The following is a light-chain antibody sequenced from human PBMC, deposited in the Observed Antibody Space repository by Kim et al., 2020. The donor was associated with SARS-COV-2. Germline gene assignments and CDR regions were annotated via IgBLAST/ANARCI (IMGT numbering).Light chain of an antibody. V-gene: IGKV3-20*01. CDR1: QSVNIDS. J-gene: IGKJ1*01. Sequence: SPGERATPSCRGRQSVNIDSLAWYQQNPGQAPRVLIFGASRRATGIPDRFSGSGSGADFTLTISRLEPEDCAVYFCQQYDSSPRTFGQGTKVDIK. CDR2: GAS. CDR3: QQYDSSPRT.